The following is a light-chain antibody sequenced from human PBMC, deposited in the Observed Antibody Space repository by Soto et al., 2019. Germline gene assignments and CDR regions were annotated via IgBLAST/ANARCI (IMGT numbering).Light chain of an antibody. Sequence: QSVLTQPTSASGTPGQRVTISCSGSSSNIGSYNVNWYQQVPGTAPKLLIYKNNQRPSGVPDRFSGSKSGTSASLAISGLQSEDEADYYCAAWVASLHERVFGGGTKLTVL. V-gene: IGLV1-44*01. CDR1: SSNIGSYN. CDR3: AAWVASLHERV. J-gene: IGLJ3*02. CDR2: KNN.